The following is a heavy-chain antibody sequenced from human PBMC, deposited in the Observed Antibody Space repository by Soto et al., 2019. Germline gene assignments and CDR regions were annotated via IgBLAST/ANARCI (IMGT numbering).Heavy chain of an antibody. J-gene: IGHJ6*02. CDR3: ARDRSLAWFPGGNYYYGMDV. D-gene: IGHD3-3*01. Sequence: VQLLESGGGLVQPGGSLRLSCAASGFTFSSYAMSWVRQAPGKGLEWVGGIIPIFGTANYAQKFQGRVTITADKSTSTAYRELSSLGCEDTAVYYCARDRSLAWFPGGNYYYGMDVWGQGTTVTVSS. CDR2: IIPIFGTA. CDR1: GFTFSSYA. V-gene: IGHV1-69*06.